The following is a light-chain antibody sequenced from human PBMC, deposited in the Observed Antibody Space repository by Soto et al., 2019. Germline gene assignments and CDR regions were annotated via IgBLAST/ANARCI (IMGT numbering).Light chain of an antibody. CDR1: QDISNS. Sequence: DIQMTQSPSSLSASVGDRVTITCQASQDISNSLNWYQQKPGKAPKFLIYDASKLERGVPPRFSGSGSGTDFTFTISSLQPEDIATYYCQHYDSLPYTFGQGTKLEIK. CDR2: DAS. CDR3: QHYDSLPYT. V-gene: IGKV1-33*01. J-gene: IGKJ2*01.